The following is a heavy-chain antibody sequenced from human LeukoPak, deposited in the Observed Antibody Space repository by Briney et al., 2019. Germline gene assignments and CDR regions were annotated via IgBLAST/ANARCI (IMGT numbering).Heavy chain of an antibody. CDR2: INHSGST. CDR3: ARVNMAPYYYDGSGYYSTPHFDY. CDR1: GGSMSSSSYY. V-gene: IGHV4-39*07. J-gene: IGHJ4*02. D-gene: IGHD3-22*01. Sequence: SETLSLTCTVSGGSMSSSSYYWGWIRQPPGKGLEWIGEINHSGSTNYNPSLKSRVTISVDTSKNQFSLKLSSVTAADTAVYYCARVNMAPYYYDGSGYYSTPHFDYWGQGTLVTVSS.